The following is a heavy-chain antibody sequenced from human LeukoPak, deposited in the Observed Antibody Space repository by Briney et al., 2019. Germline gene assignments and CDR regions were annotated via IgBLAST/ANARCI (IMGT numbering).Heavy chain of an antibody. CDR1: GFTLSSNY. V-gene: IGHV3-66*01. CDR3: TLTSYYYYGMDV. Sequence: PGGSLRLSCAASGFTLSSNYMSWVRQAPGEGLEWVSVIYSGGSTYYADSVTGRFTISRENSKNSLYLQMNSRRAEDTAVYYYTLTSYYYYGMDVWGQGTTVSVSS. CDR2: IYSGGST. J-gene: IGHJ6*02. D-gene: IGHD1-14*01.